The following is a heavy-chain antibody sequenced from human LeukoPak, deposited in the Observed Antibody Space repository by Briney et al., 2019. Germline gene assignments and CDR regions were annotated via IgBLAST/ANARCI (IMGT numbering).Heavy chain of an antibody. Sequence: SETLSLTCTVSGGSISSGSYYWSWIRQPAGKGLEWIGRIYTSGSTNYNPSLKSRVTISVDTSKNQFSLKLSSVTAADTAVYYCARDGGIFDYWGQGTLVTVSS. CDR1: GGSISSGSYY. CDR3: ARDGGIFDY. CDR2: IYTSGST. D-gene: IGHD4-23*01. V-gene: IGHV4-61*02. J-gene: IGHJ4*02.